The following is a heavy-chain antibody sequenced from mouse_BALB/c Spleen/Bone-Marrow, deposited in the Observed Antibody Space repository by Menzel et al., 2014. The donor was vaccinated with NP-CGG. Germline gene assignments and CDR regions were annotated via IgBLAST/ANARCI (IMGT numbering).Heavy chain of an antibody. CDR2: ISYSGST. D-gene: IGHD2-1*01. V-gene: IGHV3-8*02. CDR3: AKSKDYYGNSLDY. Sequence: EVKLLESGPSLVKPSQTLSLTCSVTGDSITSGYWNWLRKFPGNKLEYMGYISYSGSTYYNQSLKSRISITRDTTKNQYYQQLNSVTTEDTTTYYCAKSKDYYGNSLDYWGQGTTLTVSS. J-gene: IGHJ2*01. CDR1: GDSITSGY.